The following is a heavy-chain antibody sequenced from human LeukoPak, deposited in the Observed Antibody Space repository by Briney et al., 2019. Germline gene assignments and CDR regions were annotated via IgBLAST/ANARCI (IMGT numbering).Heavy chain of an antibody. CDR1: GYSISSGYY. Sequence: PSETLSLTCTVSGYSISSGYYWGWIRQPPGKGLEWIGSIYHSGSTYYNPSLKSRVTISVGTSKNQFSLKLSSVTAADTAVYYCARGRLGTWFGELKAWGQGTLVTVSS. J-gene: IGHJ5*02. V-gene: IGHV4-38-2*02. CDR2: IYHSGST. D-gene: IGHD3-10*01. CDR3: ARGRLGTWFGELKA.